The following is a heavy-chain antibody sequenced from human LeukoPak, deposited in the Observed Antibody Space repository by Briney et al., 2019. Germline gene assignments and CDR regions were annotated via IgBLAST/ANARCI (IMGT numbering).Heavy chain of an antibody. D-gene: IGHD3-3*01. CDR3: ARDENYDFWSGYYPDY. V-gene: IGHV3-7*01. CDR1: GFTFSSYW. J-gene: IGHJ4*02. Sequence: GGSLRLSCAASGFTFSSYWMSWVRQAPGKGLEWMANIKQDGSEKYYVDSVKGRFTISRDNAKNSLYLQMNSLRAEDTAVYYCARDENYDFWSGYYPDYWGQGTLVTVSS. CDR2: IKQDGSEK.